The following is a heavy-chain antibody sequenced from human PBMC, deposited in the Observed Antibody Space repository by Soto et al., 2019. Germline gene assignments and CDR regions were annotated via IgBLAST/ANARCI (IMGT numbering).Heavy chain of an antibody. J-gene: IGHJ4*02. CDR3: ACSGGGSSDY. CDR1: GASINNYY. Sequence: SETLSLTCTVSGASINNYYWSWIRQPPGKGLEWIGYSGNTNYDPSLKSRVTISEDTSKNQFSLKLSSVTAADTAVYYCACSGGGSSDYWGQGTLVTVSS. V-gene: IGHV4-59*01. CDR2: SGNT. D-gene: IGHD2-15*01.